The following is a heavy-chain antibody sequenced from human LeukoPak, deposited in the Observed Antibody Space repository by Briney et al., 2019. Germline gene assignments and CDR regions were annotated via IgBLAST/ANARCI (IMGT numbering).Heavy chain of an antibody. CDR1: GFTFSDYI. CDR2: ISSSGGTI. J-gene: IGHJ6*04. V-gene: IGHV3-48*04. CDR3: AELGITMIGGV. Sequence: GGSLRLSCAVSGFTFSDYIINWVRQAPGKGLEWVSYISSSGGTIYYADSVKGRFTISRDNAKNSLYLQMNSLRAEEKAVYYCAELGITMIGGVWGKGTTVTISS. D-gene: IGHD3-10*02.